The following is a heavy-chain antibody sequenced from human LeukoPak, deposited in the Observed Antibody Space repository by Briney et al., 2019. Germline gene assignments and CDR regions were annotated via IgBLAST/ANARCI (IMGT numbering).Heavy chain of an antibody. V-gene: IGHV4-59*08. D-gene: IGHD1-26*01. CDR3: ARLNDDKSGSRGWFDP. J-gene: IGHJ5*02. CDR2: IYYSGST. CDR1: GGSISSYY. Sequence: SETLSLTCTVSGGSISSYYWSWIRQPPGKGLEWIGYIYYSGSTNYNPSLKSRVTISVDTSKSQFSLKLSSVTAADTAVYYCARLNDDKSGSRGWFDPWGQGTLVTVSS.